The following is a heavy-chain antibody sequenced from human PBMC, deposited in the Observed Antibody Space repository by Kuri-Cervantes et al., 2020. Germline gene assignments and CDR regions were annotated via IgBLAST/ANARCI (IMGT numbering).Heavy chain of an antibody. J-gene: IGHJ5*02. CDR1: GFSHNNARMG. V-gene: IGHV2-26*01. CDR2: IFSNDEK. CDR3: AHRWLEGDWFDP. D-gene: IGHD6-19*01. Sequence: SGPTLVKPTESLTLTCTVSGFSHNNARMGVSWIRQPPGKALEWLAHIFSNDEKSYSTSLKSRLTISNDTSKSQVVLTMTNMDPVDTATYYCAHRWLEGDWFDPWGQGTLVTVSS.